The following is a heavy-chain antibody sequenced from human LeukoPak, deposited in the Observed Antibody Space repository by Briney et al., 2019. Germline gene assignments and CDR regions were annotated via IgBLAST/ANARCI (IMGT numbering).Heavy chain of an antibody. CDR2: ISSSSSTI. Sequence: GGSLRLSCAASGFIFSTYSMNWVRQAPGKGLEWVSYISSSSSTIYYADSVKGRFIISRDNAENSLYLQMNSLGAEDTAVYYCARDDHYNYYYMDVWGKGTTVTVSS. CDR3: ARDDHYNYYYMDV. CDR1: GFIFSTYS. J-gene: IGHJ6*03. V-gene: IGHV3-48*01.